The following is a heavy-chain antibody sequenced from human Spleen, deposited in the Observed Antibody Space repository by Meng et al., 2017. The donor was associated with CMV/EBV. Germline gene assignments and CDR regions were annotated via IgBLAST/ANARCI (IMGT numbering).Heavy chain of an antibody. J-gene: IGHJ4*02. CDR3: ARHVSAAAGTGGNY. CDR2: VYPGDSVT. CDR1: GDSVTTYW. Sequence: SGDSVTTYWVAWVRQVPGKGLGWLGSVYPGDSVTRYSPSFQGQVTISADKSISTAYLQWSSLTASDTAVYYCARHVSAAAGTGGNYWGQGTLVTVSS. D-gene: IGHD6-13*01. V-gene: IGHV5-51*01.